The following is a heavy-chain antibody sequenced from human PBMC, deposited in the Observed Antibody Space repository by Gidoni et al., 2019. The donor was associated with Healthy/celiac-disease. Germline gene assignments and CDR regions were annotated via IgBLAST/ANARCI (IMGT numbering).Heavy chain of an antibody. J-gene: IGHJ6*02. V-gene: IGHV5-51*01. Sequence: EVQLVQSGAEMKKHGESLKISCKGSGYSFTSYWIGWVRQMPGKGLEWMGIIYPGDSDTRYSPSFQGQVTISADKSISTAYLQWSSLKASDTAMYYCARQQSVMITFGGVIASGGMDVWGQGTTVTVSS. D-gene: IGHD3-16*02. CDR2: IYPGDSDT. CDR1: GYSFTSYW. CDR3: ARQQSVMITFGGVIASGGMDV.